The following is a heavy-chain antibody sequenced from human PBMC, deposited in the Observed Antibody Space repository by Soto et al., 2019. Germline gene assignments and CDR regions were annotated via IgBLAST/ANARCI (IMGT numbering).Heavy chain of an antibody. Sequence: GGSLRLSCESFGFTFSSYAVSWVRQAPGQGLEWVSSISGSSGSTYYADSVKGRFTISRDNSKNTLYLQMNSLRAEDTAVYYCAKDKIYSYGHFAYWGQGTMVTASS. J-gene: IGHJ4*02. V-gene: IGHV3-23*01. D-gene: IGHD5-18*01. CDR3: AKDKIYSYGHFAY. CDR2: ISGSSGST. CDR1: GFTFSSYA.